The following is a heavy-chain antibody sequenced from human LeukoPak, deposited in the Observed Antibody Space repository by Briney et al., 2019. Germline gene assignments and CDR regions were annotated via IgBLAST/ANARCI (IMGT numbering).Heavy chain of an antibody. CDR2: INPNSGGT. V-gene: IGHV1-2*02. CDR3: GRGYGVGVLGRLDY. D-gene: IGHD4-17*01. J-gene: IGHJ4*02. Sequence: VASEKVSCNASVYTFTRYYMHWVREAPGQRLEWMGWINPNSGGTIYAQKFQGRGTMTRDTSISTAYMELRSLRCDDTGVYYCGRGYGVGVLGRLDYWGQGTLVSVSS. CDR1: VYTFTRYY.